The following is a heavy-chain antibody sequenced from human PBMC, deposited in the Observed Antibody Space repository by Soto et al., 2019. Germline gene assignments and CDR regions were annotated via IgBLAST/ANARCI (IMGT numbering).Heavy chain of an antibody. J-gene: IGHJ6*02. CDR3: ARDLNVAASNSYFYYGMDV. CDR2: ISRSSSNI. CDR1: GFSFSNYT. D-gene: IGHD6-19*01. V-gene: IGHV3-21*01. Sequence: GGSLRLSCAASGFSFSNYTMNWVRQAPGKGLDWLSSISRSSSNIFYADSVKGRFTVSRDNANNLLYLQINSLSAEDTAIYYCARDLNVAASNSYFYYGMDVWGQGTTVTVSS.